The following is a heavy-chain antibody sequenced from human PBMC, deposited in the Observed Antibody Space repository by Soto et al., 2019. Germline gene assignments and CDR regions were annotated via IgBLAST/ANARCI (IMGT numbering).Heavy chain of an antibody. V-gene: IGHV3-48*01. D-gene: IGHD3-22*01. CDR1: GFTFSSYS. CDR3: ARDYYDSSGYSAPFDY. CDR2: ISSSSTI. J-gene: IGHJ4*02. Sequence: PGGSLRLSCASSGFTFSSYSMNLVRQAPGKGLEWVSYISSSSTIYYADSVKGRFTISRDNAKNSLYLQMNSLRAEDTAVYYCARDYYDSSGYSAPFDYWGQGTLVTVSS.